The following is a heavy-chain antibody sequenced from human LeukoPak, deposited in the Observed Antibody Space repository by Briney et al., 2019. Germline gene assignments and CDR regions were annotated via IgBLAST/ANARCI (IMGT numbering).Heavy chain of an antibody. Sequence: SETLSLTCTVSGGSISSYYWSWIRQPPGKGLEWIGYIYYSGSTNYNPSLKSRVTISVDTSKSQFSLKLSSVTAADTAVYYCARGYSSSWPNYYYYMDVWGKGTTVTISS. J-gene: IGHJ6*03. CDR3: ARGYSSSWPNYYYYMDV. V-gene: IGHV4-59*08. CDR2: IYYSGST. CDR1: GGSISSYY. D-gene: IGHD6-13*01.